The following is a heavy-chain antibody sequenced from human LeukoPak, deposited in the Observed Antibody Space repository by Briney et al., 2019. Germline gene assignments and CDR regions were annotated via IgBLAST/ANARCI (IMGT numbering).Heavy chain of an antibody. CDR2: INHSGST. J-gene: IGHJ6*02. CDR1: GGSFSGYY. V-gene: IGHV4-34*01. D-gene: IGHD3-22*01. Sequence: SETLSLTCAVYGGSFSGYYWSWIRQPPGKGLEWIGEINHSGSTNYNPSLKSRVTISVDTSKNQFSLKLSSVTAADTAVYYCARGRAYYYDSSGYYYGGYNYYYGMDVWGQGTTVTVSS. CDR3: ARGRAYYYDSSGYYYGGYNYYYGMDV.